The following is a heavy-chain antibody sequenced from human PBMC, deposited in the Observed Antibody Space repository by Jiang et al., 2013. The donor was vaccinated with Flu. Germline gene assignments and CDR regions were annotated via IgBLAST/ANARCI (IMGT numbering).Heavy chain of an antibody. CDR2: IYYSGST. D-gene: IGHD5-24*01. CDR1: GGSISSYY. Sequence: GSGLVKPSETLSLTCTVSGGSISSYYWSWIRQPPGKGLEWIGYIYYSGSTNYNPSLKSRVTLSVDTSKNQLSLKLSSVTAADTAVYFCARVGRDGYNFDYWGQGTLVSVSS. J-gene: IGHJ4*02. V-gene: IGHV4-59*08. CDR3: ARVGRDGYNFDY.